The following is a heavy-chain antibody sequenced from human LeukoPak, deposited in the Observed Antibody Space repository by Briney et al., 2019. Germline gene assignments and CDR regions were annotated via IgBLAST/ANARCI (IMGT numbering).Heavy chain of an antibody. J-gene: IGHJ4*02. D-gene: IGHD3-3*01. Sequence: SETLSLTCAFSGYSISSGYYWGWIRQPPGKGLEWIGSIYHSGSTYYNPSLKSRVTISVDTSKNQFSLKLSSVTAADTAVYYCARSRDTIFGVVPHYFDYWGKGTLVTVSS. CDR1: GYSISSGYY. V-gene: IGHV4-38-2*01. CDR3: ARSRDTIFGVVPHYFDY. CDR2: IYHSGST.